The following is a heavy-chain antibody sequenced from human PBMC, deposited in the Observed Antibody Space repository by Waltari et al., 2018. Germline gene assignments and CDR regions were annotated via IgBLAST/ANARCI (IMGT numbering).Heavy chain of an antibody. CDR3: ARGHPRGRDGYNFYYYGMDV. Sequence: QVQLVQSGAEVKKPGSSVKVSCKASGGTFSSYTISWVRLSPGQGLEWMGRIIPILGIANYAQKFQGRVTITADKSTSTAYMELSSLRSEDTAVYYCARGHPRGRDGYNFYYYGMDVWGQGTTVTVSS. V-gene: IGHV1-69*02. J-gene: IGHJ6*02. CDR2: IIPILGIA. CDR1: GGTFSSYT. D-gene: IGHD5-12*01.